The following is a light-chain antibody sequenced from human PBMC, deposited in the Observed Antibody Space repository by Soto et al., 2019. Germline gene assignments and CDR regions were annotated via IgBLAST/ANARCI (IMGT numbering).Light chain of an antibody. CDR1: SSDVGGYNF. J-gene: IGLJ1*01. CDR3: CSYAGSYPYG. CDR2: NVI. V-gene: IGLV2-11*01. Sequence: QSALTQPRSVSGSPGQSVTISCTGTSSDVGGYNFVSWYQHHPGKAPKLMIYNVIQRPSGVPDRFSASKSGNTASLTISGLQAEDEAYYFCCSYAGSYPYGFGTGTQGTGL.